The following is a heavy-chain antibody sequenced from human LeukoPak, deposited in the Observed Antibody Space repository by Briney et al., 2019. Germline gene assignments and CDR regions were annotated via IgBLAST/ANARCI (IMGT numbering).Heavy chain of an antibody. CDR2: ISWNSGSI. D-gene: IGHD3-22*01. Sequence: PGGSLRLSCAASGFIFDDYAMHWVRQAPGKGLEWVSGISWNSGSIGYADSVKGRFTISRDNAKNSLYLQMNSLRVEDTALYYCAKDTGYYYDSSNYWVWGQGTLVTVSS. V-gene: IGHV3-9*01. CDR3: AKDTGYYYDSSNYWV. J-gene: IGHJ4*02. CDR1: GFIFDDYA.